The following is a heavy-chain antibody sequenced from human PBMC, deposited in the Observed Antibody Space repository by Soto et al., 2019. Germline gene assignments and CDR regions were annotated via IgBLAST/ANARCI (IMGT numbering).Heavy chain of an antibody. CDR2: ICHSGNT. J-gene: IGHJ4*02. D-gene: IGHD6-13*01. CDR1: GGSITIGGYC. CDR3: ARCIAAAGPIDY. V-gene: IGHV4-30-2*01. Sequence: SETLSLTCTVSGGSITIGGYCWSWIRQPPGQGLEWIGYICHSGNTYYNPSLKSRVTISVDTSKNQFSLKLSSVTAADTAVYYCARCIAAAGPIDYWGQGTLVTVSA.